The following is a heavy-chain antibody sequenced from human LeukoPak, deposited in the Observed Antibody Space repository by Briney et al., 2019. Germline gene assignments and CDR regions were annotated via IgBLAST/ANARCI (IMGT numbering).Heavy chain of an antibody. J-gene: IGHJ6*03. CDR2: INPNSGGT. CDR3: ATDGRVGTKYYYYYMDV. D-gene: IGHD5-24*01. V-gene: IGHV1-2*02. CDR1: GYTFTGYY. Sequence: GASVKVSCKASGYTFTGYYMHWVRQAPGQGLEWMGWINPNSGGTNYAQKFQGRVTMTRDTSISTAYMELSRLRSDDTAVYYCATDGRVGTKYYYYYMDVWGKGTTVTVSS.